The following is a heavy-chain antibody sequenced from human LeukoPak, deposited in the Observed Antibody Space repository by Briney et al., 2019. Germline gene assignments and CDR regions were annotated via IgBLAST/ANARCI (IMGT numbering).Heavy chain of an antibody. CDR1: GGSFSGYY. D-gene: IGHD2-2*01. J-gene: IGHJ4*02. Sequence: TSETLSLTCAVYGGSFSGYYWSWIRQPPGKGLEWIGEINHSGSTNYNPSLKGRVTISVDTSKNQFSLKLSSVTAADTAVYYCASHRHLACCSSTSCPNYWGQGTLVTVSS. CDR2: INHSGST. V-gene: IGHV4-34*01. CDR3: ASHRHLACCSSTSCPNY.